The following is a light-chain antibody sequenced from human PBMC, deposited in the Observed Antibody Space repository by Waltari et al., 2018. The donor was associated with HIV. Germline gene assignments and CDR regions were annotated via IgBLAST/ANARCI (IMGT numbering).Light chain of an antibody. V-gene: IGKV1-17*01. CDR2: DAS. CDR3: LQHHTYPWT. CDR1: QDIIND. J-gene: IGKJ1*01. Sequence: DIQMTQSPSSLSASVGDTVTITCRASQDIINDLGWYQQKPGTAPKRLIYDASTLQSGVPSRFSGSGSGTEFTLTIRSLQPEDFATYYCLQHHTYPWTFGQGTKVEIK.